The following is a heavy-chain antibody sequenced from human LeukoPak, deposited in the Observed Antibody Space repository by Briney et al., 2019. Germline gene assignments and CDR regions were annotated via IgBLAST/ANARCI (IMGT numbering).Heavy chain of an antibody. V-gene: IGHV4-39*01. J-gene: IGHJ6*04. D-gene: IGHD3-3*01. CDR1: GGSISSSSYY. Sequence: SETLSLTCTVSGGSISSSSYYWGWIRQPPGKGLEWIGSIYYSGSTHYNPALKSRVTISVDTSKNQFFLKLSSVTAADTAVYYCARLVGVVSLLDVWGKGTTVTVSS. CDR3: ARLVGVVSLLDV. CDR2: IYYSGST.